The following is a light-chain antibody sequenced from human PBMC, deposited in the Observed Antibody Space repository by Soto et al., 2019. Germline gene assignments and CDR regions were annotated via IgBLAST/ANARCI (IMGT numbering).Light chain of an antibody. Sequence: QSVLTQPRSLSGSPGQSVTISCTGTSSDVGAYNYVSWYQQEPGKAPKLMIYDVIKRPSGVPDRFSGSKSDNAASLTISGLQAEDEADYYCCSYAGTYTYVFGTGTKVTVL. V-gene: IGLV2-11*01. CDR3: CSYAGTYTYV. CDR2: DVI. CDR1: SSDVGAYNY. J-gene: IGLJ1*01.